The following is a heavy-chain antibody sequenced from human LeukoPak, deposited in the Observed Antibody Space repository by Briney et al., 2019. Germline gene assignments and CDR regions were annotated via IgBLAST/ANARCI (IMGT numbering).Heavy chain of an antibody. D-gene: IGHD3-22*01. J-gene: IGHJ4*02. CDR2: ITSGGGFK. Sequence: PGGSLRLSCIGAGFPFSDFHMSWIRQAPGKGLEWVSYITSGGGFKYYADSVKGRFSISRDDSKNSVFLQMNSLRVEDTAVYYCARVRPGSSGSYYRTSWGQGTLVTVSS. CDR3: ARVRPGSSGSYYRTS. CDR1: GFPFSDFH. V-gene: IGHV3-11*04.